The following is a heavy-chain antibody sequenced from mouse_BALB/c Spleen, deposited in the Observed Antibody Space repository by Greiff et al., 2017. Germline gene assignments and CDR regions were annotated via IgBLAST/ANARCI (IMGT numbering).Heavy chain of an antibody. CDR1: GYSITSDYA. J-gene: IGHJ3*01. Sequence: EVQRVESGPGLVKPSQSLSLTCTVTGYSITSDYAWNWIRQFPGNKLEWMGYISYSGSTSYNPSLKSRISITRDTSKNQFFLQLNSVTTEDTATYYCARSTYGNPFAYWGQGTLVTVSA. V-gene: IGHV3-2*02. CDR3: ARSTYGNPFAY. D-gene: IGHD2-1*01. CDR2: ISYSGST.